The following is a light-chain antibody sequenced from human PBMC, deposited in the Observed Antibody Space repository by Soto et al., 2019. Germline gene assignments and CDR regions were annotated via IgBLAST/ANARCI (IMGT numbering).Light chain of an antibody. CDR3: QQYYSTPLT. CDR2: WAS. Sequence: DLVMNHSPDSLAVSLGERATIKSKSSQSVLYSSNNKNYLAWYQQKPGQPPKLLIYWASTRESGVPDRFSGSGSGTDFTLTISSLQAEDVAVYYCQQYYSTPLTFAGGTKV. V-gene: IGKV4-1*01. CDR1: QSVLYSSNNKNY. J-gene: IGKJ4*01.